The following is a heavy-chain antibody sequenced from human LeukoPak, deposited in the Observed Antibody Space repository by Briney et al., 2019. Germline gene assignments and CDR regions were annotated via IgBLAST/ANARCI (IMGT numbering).Heavy chain of an antibody. CDR3: ASGYYYRGDH. D-gene: IGHD3-22*01. CDR2: IYTSGST. Sequence: SETLSLTCSVSGGSISSGSYYWSWIRQPAGKGLEWIGRIYTSGSTNYNPSLKSRVTISVDTSKNEFSLKLSSVTAADTAVYYCASGYYYRGDHWGQGTLVTVSS. J-gene: IGHJ5*02. V-gene: IGHV4-61*02. CDR1: GGSISSGSYY.